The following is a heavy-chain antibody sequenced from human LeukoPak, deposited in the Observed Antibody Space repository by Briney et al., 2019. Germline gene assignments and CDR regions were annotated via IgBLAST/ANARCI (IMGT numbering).Heavy chain of an antibody. CDR1: GFTLSSYS. V-gene: IGHV3-21*01. CDR2: ISSSSIYI. J-gene: IGHJ4*02. CDR3: AREREYNYGHMLGY. D-gene: IGHD5-18*01. Sequence: KSGGSLRLSCAASGFTLSSYSMNWVRQAPGKGLEWVSSISSSSIYIYYADSVKGRFTISRDNAKNSLYLQMNSLRAEDTAVYYCAREREYNYGHMLGYWGQGTLVTVSS.